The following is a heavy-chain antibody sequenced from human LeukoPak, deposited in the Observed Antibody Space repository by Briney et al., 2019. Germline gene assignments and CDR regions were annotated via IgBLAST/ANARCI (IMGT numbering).Heavy chain of an antibody. J-gene: IGHJ6*02. Sequence: PSETLSLTCALYGGSFSGFYWSWIREPPGKGLEWIGEINHSGSTNYNPSLKSRVTISVDTSKNQFSLQLSSVTAADTAVYYCARDIDYCSSTSCYKPYDYYGMDVWGQGTTVTVSS. CDR3: ARDIDYCSSTSCYKPYDYYGMDV. CDR1: GGSFSGFY. D-gene: IGHD2-2*02. V-gene: IGHV4-34*01. CDR2: INHSGST.